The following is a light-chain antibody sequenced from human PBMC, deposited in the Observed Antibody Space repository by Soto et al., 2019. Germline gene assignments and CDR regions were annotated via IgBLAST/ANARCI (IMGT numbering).Light chain of an antibody. CDR2: AAY. CDR1: QALSNY. Sequence: DIQLTQSPSVLSASVGDTVTITCRASQALSNYLAWYQQKPGKAHKLLIYAAYSLQSGVQSRFSGSGSGTEFTLTISSLQPEDFAAYYCQQADSFPITFGQGTRLEIK. V-gene: IGKV1-9*01. J-gene: IGKJ5*01. CDR3: QQADSFPIT.